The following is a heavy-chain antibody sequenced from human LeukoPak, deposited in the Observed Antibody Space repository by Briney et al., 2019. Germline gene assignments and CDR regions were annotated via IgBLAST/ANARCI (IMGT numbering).Heavy chain of an antibody. D-gene: IGHD1-26*01. CDR2: INNDGSKT. J-gene: IGHJ4*02. Sequence: GGSLRLSCAASGFTFSNYWMHWVRQAPGKGLVWVSRINNDGSKTDYTDSVKGRFTISRDNAKNTLSLQMSSLRAEDTAVYYCAISGSYLSFDYWGQGTLVTVSS. CDR3: AISGSYLSFDY. CDR1: GFTFSNYW. V-gene: IGHV3-74*01.